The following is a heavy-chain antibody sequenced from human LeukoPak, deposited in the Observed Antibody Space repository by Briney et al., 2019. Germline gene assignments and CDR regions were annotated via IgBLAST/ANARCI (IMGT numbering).Heavy chain of an antibody. J-gene: IGHJ4*02. CDR1: GGSITIHH. V-gene: IGHV4-59*11. Sequence: TPSETLSLTCTVSGGSITIHHWSWIRQPPGKGLEWIGSVYYSGSTNYSPSLKRRRTILLDTYNNHFFLHLRTVTAADAAAFYCGEGGGGCWGQGTLVTVSS. D-gene: IGHD1-26*01. CDR2: VYYSGST. CDR3: GEGGGGC.